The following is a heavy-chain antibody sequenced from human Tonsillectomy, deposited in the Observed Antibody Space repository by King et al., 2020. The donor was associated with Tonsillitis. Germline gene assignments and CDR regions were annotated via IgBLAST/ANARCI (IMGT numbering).Heavy chain of an antibody. V-gene: IGHV1-2*02. J-gene: IGHJ4*02. CDR1: GYIFTDYY. CDR2: INPNSGDT. CDR3: AKDRGRRLIDS. D-gene: IGHD1-1*01. Sequence: VQLVESGAEVKKPGASVKVSCEAFGYIFTDYYIHWVRQAPGQGLEWMGWINPNSGDTYYAQKFQGRVTMARDTSISTAYMELSRLRSEDTAFYYCAKDRGRRLIDSWGLGTLVTVSS.